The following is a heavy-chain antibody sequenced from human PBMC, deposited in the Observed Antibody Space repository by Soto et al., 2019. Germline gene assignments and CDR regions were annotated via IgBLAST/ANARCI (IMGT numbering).Heavy chain of an antibody. J-gene: IGHJ4*02. D-gene: IGHD2-21*02. V-gene: IGHV3-30-3*01. CDR1: GFTFSNHA. Sequence: PGGSLRLSCAASGFTFSNHAMHWVRQAPGKGLEWVALISSNGSNKNYADSVKGRFTISRDNSKNTLYLQMNSLRTEDTALYYCATDRRFRDYYFDYWGQGTLVTVSS. CDR3: ATDRRFRDYYFDY. CDR2: ISSNGSNK.